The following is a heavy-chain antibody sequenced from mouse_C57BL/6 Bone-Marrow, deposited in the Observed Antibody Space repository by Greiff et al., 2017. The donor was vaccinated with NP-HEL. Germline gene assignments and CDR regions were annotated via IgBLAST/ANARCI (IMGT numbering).Heavy chain of an antibody. D-gene: IGHD2-3*01. J-gene: IGHJ4*01. CDR1: GFSLTSYG. CDR3: ARHGDGYPLYYAMDY. Sequence: QVQLKQSGPGLVAPSQSLSLTCTVSGFSLTSYGVHWVRQPPGKGLEWLVVIWSDGSTTYNSAPKSRLSISTDNSKSQDFLKMNSLQTDDTAMYDCARHGDGYPLYYAMDYWGQGTSVTVSS. V-gene: IGHV2-6-1*01. CDR2: IWSDGST.